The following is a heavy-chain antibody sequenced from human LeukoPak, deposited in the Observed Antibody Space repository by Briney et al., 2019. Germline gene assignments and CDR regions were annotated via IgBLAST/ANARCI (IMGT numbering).Heavy chain of an antibody. D-gene: IGHD3-22*01. CDR2: ISAYNGNT. V-gene: IGHV1-18*01. CDR3: ASIDSSGYYGDY. CDR1: GYTFTSYG. J-gene: IGHJ4*02. Sequence: GASVKVSCKASGYTFTSYGISWVRQAPGQGLEWMGWISAYNGNTNYAQKLQGRVTMTTDTYTSTAYMELRSLRSDDTAVYYCASIDSSGYYGDYWGQGTLVTVSS.